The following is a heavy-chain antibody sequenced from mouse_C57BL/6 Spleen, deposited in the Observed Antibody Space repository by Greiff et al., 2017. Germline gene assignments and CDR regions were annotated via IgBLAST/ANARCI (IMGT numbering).Heavy chain of an antibody. Sequence: VQLLESGAELVKPGASVKLSCKASGYTFTSYWMQWVKQRPGQGLEWIGEIDPSDSYTNYNQKFKGKATLTVDTSSSTAYMQLSSLTSEDFAVYYCTRSGLLVAMDYWGQGTSVTVSS. D-gene: IGHD2-10*01. CDR1: GYTFTSYW. CDR2: IDPSDSYT. V-gene: IGHV1-50*01. CDR3: TRSGLLVAMDY. J-gene: IGHJ4*01.